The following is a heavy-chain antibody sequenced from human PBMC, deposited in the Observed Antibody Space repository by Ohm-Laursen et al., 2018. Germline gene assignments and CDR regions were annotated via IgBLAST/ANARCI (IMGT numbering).Heavy chain of an antibody. CDR3: AKSGGGWFDP. CDR2: ISYDGSNK. CDR1: GFTFSIYG. D-gene: IGHD1-26*01. Sequence: SLRLSCAASGFTFSIYGMHWVRQAPGKGLEWVAVISYDGSNKYYADSVKGRFTISRDNSKNTLYLQMNSLRAEDTAVYYCAKSGGGWFDPWGQGTLVTVSS. V-gene: IGHV3-30*18. J-gene: IGHJ5*02.